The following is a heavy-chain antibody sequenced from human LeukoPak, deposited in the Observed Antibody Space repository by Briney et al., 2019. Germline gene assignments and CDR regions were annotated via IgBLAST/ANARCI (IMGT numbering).Heavy chain of an antibody. Sequence: GASVKVSCKASGYMFTAYNIYWMRQAPGQGLECMGWINPYSGDTKYAQKFQGKVTVTRNTSISTAYMEVNRLISDDTAVYYCARKVGRSGTYQGLGFWGQGTLVTVSS. CDR2: INPYSGDT. CDR3: ARKVGRSGTYQGLGF. V-gene: IGHV1-2*02. J-gene: IGHJ4*02. CDR1: GYMFTAYN. D-gene: IGHD1-26*01.